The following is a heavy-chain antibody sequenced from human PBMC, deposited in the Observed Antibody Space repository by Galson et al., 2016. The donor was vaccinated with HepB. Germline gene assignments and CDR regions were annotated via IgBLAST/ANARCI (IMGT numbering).Heavy chain of an antibody. D-gene: IGHD3-10*01. V-gene: IGHV1-18*01. CDR1: GYTFTNYG. CDR3: ARGAGGYFDY. CDR2: ISAYNGDT. Sequence: SVKVSCKASGYTFTNYGLSWVRQAPGQGLEYMGWISAYNGDTNYAQNLQGRVTMTTDTSTSTAYMELGSLRSDDTAVYYCARGAGGYFDYWGQGTLVTVSS. J-gene: IGHJ4*02.